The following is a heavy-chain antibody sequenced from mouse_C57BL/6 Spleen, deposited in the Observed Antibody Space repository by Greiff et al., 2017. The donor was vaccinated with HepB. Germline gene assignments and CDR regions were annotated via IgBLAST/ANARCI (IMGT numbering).Heavy chain of an antibody. Sequence: VQLQQSGPELVKPGASVTIPCKASGYTFTDYKMHWVKQSHGQGLEWIGDINPNTGGTTYNQKFKGKAILTVDKSSSTAYMELRSLTSEDTAVYYCARSGSRTFAYWGQGTMVTVSA. CDR1: GYTFTDYK. J-gene: IGHJ3*01. CDR3: ARSGSRTFAY. CDR2: INPNTGGT. V-gene: IGHV1-18*01. D-gene: IGHD1-1*01.